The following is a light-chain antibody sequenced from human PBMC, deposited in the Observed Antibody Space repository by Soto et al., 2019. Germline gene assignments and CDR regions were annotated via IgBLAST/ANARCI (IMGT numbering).Light chain of an antibody. J-gene: IGKJ1*01. CDR2: GAS. Sequence: EIVLTQSPGTRSLSPGERATLSCRASQSVSSSSLAWYQQKPGQAPRLLIYGASRRATGIPDRFSGSGSGTDFILTISRLVPEDFAVYYCQQYGSSPLTFGQGTKVEFK. CDR1: QSVSSSS. V-gene: IGKV3-20*01. CDR3: QQYGSSPLT.